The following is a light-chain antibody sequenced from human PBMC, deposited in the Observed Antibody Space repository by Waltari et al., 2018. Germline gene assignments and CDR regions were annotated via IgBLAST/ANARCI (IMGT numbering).Light chain of an antibody. CDR3: LQDHSYPRT. J-gene: IGKJ1*01. Sequence: AIQMTQSPSSLSASVGDRVTITCRASQGIKDDLGWYQQKPGNPPKLLIYCTSILQSGVPSRFSGSGSDTDFTLTISSLQPEDVATYYCLQDHSYPRTFGQGTRVEIK. V-gene: IGKV1-6*01. CDR1: QGIKDD. CDR2: CTS.